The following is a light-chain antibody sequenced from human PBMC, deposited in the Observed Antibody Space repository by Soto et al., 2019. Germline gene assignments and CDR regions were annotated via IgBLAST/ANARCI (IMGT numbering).Light chain of an antibody. Sequence: QSALTQPASVSGSPGQSITISCTGTSSDVGGYNYVSWYQQHPGIAPKLLIYGVTTRFSGSKSGNTASLTISGLQAEDEADYHCSSYTSASTLLYLFGTGTKVTVL. CDR2: GV. CDR3: SSYTSASTLLYL. J-gene: IGLJ1*01. V-gene: IGLV2-14*01. CDR1: SSDVGGYNY.